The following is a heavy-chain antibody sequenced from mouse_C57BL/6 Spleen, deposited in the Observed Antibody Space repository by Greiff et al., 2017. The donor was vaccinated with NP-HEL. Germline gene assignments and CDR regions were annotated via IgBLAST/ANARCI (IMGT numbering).Heavy chain of an antibody. J-gene: IGHJ3*01. CDR1: GFNIKNTY. CDR3: AEDDCYGYEGFAY. V-gene: IGHV14-3*01. D-gene: IGHD2-2*01. CDR2: IDPANGNT. Sequence: EVQLQQSVAELVRPGASVKLSCTASGFNIKNTYMHWVKQRPEQGLEWIGRIDPANGNTKYAPKFQGKATITADTSSNTAYLQLSSLTSEDTAIYYCAEDDCYGYEGFAYWGQGTLVTVSA.